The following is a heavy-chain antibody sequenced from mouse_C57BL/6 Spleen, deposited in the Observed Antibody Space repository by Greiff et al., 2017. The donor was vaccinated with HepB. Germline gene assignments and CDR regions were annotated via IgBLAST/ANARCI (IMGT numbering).Heavy chain of an antibody. V-gene: IGHV1-59*01. J-gene: IGHJ4*01. D-gene: IGHD2-2*01. CDR2: IDPSDSYT. Sequence: QVQLQQPGAELVRPGTSVKLSCKASGYTFTSYWMHWVKQRPGQGLEWIGVIDPSDSYTNYNQKFKGKATLTVDTSSSTAYMQLSSLTSEDSAVYYCARRGYDGYAMDYWGQGTSVTVSS. CDR1: GYTFTSYW. CDR3: ARRGYDGYAMDY.